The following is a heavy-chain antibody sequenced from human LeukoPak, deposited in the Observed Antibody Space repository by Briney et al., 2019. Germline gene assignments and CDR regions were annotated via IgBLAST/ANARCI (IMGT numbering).Heavy chain of an antibody. V-gene: IGHV3-48*02. CDR1: GITFSGYS. CDR3: ARVGGATAVTMYFEY. D-gene: IGHD3-10*02. J-gene: IGHJ4*02. Sequence: PWVSLRLSCVVSGITFSGYSMIWVRQAPGKGLEWLSFMTTSGNTIFYAESVKDRFTISRDNAKKSLYLQMNSLRDEDTAVYYCARVGGATAVTMYFEYWGQGTLVTVSS. CDR2: MTTSGNTI.